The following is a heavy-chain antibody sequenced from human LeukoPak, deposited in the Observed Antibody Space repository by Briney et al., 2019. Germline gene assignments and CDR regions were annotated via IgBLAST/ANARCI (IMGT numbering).Heavy chain of an antibody. CDR1: GGSISSSSYY. J-gene: IGHJ6*03. D-gene: IGHD6-13*01. Sequence: SETLSLTCTVSGGSISSSSYYWGWIRQPPGKGLEWIGSIYYSGSTNYNPSLKSRVTISVDTSKNQFSLKLSSVTAADTAVYYCAREAGQHSSSPFMDVWGKGTTVTISS. CDR2: IYYSGST. CDR3: AREAGQHSSSPFMDV. V-gene: IGHV4-39*07.